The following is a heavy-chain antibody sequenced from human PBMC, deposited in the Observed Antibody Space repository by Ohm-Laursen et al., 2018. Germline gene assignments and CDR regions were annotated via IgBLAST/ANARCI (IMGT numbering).Heavy chain of an antibody. CDR2: IKEDGTAK. D-gene: IGHD3-9*01. CDR3: VREYIFF. V-gene: IGHV3-7*01. CDR1: GFTFSSYW. J-gene: IGHJ4*02. Sequence: GSLRLSCAASGFTFSSYWMSWVRQAPGKGLEWVANIKEDGTAKYYVDSVKGRFTISRDNAKNSLDLQMNSLRVEDTAVYYCVREYIFFWGQGTLVTVSS.